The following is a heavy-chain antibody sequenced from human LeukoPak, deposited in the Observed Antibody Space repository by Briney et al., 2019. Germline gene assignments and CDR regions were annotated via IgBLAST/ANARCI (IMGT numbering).Heavy chain of an antibody. V-gene: IGHV5-51*01. CDR2: IYPGDSDT. CDR3: ATYAALTTRGFQH. CDR1: GYSFTSYW. Sequence: GESLKISCKGSGYSFTSYWIGWVRQMPGKGLEWMGIIYPGDSDTRYSPSFQGQVTISADKSISTAYLQWSSLKASDTAMYYCATYAALTTRGFQHWGQGTLVTVSS. J-gene: IGHJ1*01. D-gene: IGHD4-11*01.